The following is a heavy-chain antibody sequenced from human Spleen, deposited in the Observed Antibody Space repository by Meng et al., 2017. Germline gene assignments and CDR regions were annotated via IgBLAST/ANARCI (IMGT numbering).Heavy chain of an antibody. CDR1: CGSFISYY. J-gene: IGHJ4*02. CDR2: ITTSGTT. Sequence: QQQQSPARWLPPWTPLRTSIPLCGSFISYYWSWFRQPAGKELEWIGRITTSGTTNYNPSLKSRVTMSLDTSKNQFSLKLSSVTAADTAVYYCARGPTTMAHDFDYWGQGTLVTVSS. D-gene: IGHD4-11*01. V-gene: IGHV4-4*07. CDR3: ARGPTTMAHDFDY.